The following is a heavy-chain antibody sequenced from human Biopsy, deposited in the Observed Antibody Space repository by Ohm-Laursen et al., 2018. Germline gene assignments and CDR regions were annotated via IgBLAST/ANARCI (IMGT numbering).Heavy chain of an antibody. CDR1: GFTFSNYA. CDR2: IGSDAGST. J-gene: IGHJ4*02. Sequence: GSLRLSCAASGFTFSNYAMGWVRQAPGKGLECVSFIGSDAGSTLYADSVQGRFTISRDNSKNTLYLQIDNLRAEDTALYYCARAGPYYSDFWGQGTLVTVSS. CDR3: ARAGPYYSDF. V-gene: IGHV3-23*01.